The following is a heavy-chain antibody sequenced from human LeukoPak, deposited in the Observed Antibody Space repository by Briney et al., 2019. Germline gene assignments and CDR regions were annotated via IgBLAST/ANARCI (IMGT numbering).Heavy chain of an antibody. CDR1: GYSISSGYY. CDR3: ARAPYYYDSSGYPLLYYFDY. CDR2: IYHSGST. Sequence: SETLSLTCTVSGYSISSGYYWGWIRQPPGKGLEWIGSIYHSGSTYYNPSLKSRVTIPVDTSKNQFSLKLSSVTAADTAVYYCARAPYYYDSSGYPLLYYFDYWGQGTLVTVSS. J-gene: IGHJ4*02. V-gene: IGHV4-38-2*02. D-gene: IGHD3-22*01.